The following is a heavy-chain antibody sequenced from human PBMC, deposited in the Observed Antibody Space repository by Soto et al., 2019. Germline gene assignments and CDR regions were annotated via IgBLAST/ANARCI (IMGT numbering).Heavy chain of an antibody. Sequence: SETLSLTCTVSGGCISSGGYYWSWNGQHPGKGLEWIGYIYYSGSTYYNPSLKSRVTISVDTSKNQFSLKLSSVTAADTAVYYCARDCSGWYNWXDPWGQGTLVTVSS. CDR3: ARDCSGWYNWXDP. J-gene: IGHJ5*02. V-gene: IGHV4-31*03. CDR1: GGCISSGGYY. D-gene: IGHD6-19*01. CDR2: IYYSGST.